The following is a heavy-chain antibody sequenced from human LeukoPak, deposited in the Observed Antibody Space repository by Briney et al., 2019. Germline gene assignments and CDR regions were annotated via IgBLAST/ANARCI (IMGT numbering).Heavy chain of an antibody. CDR2: ISGGGGST. Sequence: GGSLRLSCAASGFTFSSYAMSWVRQAPGKGLEWVSAISGGGGSTYCADSVKGRFTISRDNSRNTLYLQMNSLRAEDTAVYYCAKDLTSGGSLFDYWGQGTLVTVSS. CDR1: GFTFSSYA. J-gene: IGHJ4*02. V-gene: IGHV3-23*01. CDR3: AKDLTSGGSLFDY. D-gene: IGHD2-15*01.